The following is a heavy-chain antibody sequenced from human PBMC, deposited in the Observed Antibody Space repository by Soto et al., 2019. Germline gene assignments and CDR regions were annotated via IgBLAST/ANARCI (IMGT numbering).Heavy chain of an antibody. J-gene: IGHJ5*02. Sequence: QITLKESGPTLVKPTQTLTLTCTFSGFSLSTSGVGVGWIRQPPGKALEWLALIYWDDDKRYSPSLKSRLTINKDTSKNQVVLTMTNMDAVDTATYYCAHSLIGYYYDSSGSNWFDPWGQGTMVTVSS. CDR1: GFSLSTSGVG. D-gene: IGHD3-22*01. CDR2: IYWDDDK. CDR3: AHSLIGYYYDSSGSNWFDP. V-gene: IGHV2-5*02.